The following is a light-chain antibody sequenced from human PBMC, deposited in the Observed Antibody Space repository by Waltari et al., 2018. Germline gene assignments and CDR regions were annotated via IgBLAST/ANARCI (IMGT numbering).Light chain of an antibody. CDR3: CSYAGGSPRWV. V-gene: IGLV2-23*01. CDR1: SSDVGSHNF. J-gene: IGLJ3*02. CDR2: EDN. Sequence: QSALTQPASVSGSPGQSITISCTESSSDVGSHNFVSWYQQHPGKAPKVMIYEDNNRPAGLSNRFSGSKSGNTASLTISGLQADDEADYYCCSYAGGSPRWVFGGGTKLTVL.